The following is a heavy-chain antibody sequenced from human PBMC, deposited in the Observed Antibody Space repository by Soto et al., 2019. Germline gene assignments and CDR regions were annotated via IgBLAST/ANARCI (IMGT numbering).Heavy chain of an antibody. CDR3: ARETGLRSSGWSYYFDF. CDR2: ISGSGGTI. J-gene: IGHJ4*02. CDR1: GFTLSSYS. V-gene: IGHV3-48*02. Sequence: EVQLVQSGGGMVQPGGSLRVSCAASGFTLSSYSMHWVRQAPGKGMEWVSYISGSGGTIYYADCVKGRFTISRDNAKNQLSVQMNSLRDDDTALYFCARETGLRSSGWSYYFDFWGQGTRVTVSS. D-gene: IGHD6-19*01.